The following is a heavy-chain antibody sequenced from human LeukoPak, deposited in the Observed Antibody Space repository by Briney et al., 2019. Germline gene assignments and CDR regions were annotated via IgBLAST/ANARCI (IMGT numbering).Heavy chain of an antibody. CDR2: IYSGGST. D-gene: IGHD1-26*01. V-gene: IGHV3-53*01. CDR3: ARPPSGSYYEWDY. Sequence: GGSLRLSCAASGFPVSSNFMSWVRQAPGKGLEWVSVIYSGGSTHYADSVKGRFTISRDNSKNTLFLQMNSLRAEDTAVYYCARPPSGSYYEWDYWGQGTLVTVSS. J-gene: IGHJ4*02. CDR1: GFPVSSNF.